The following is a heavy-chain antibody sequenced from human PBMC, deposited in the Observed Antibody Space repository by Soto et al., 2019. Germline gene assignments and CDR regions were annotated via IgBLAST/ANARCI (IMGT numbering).Heavy chain of an antibody. CDR2: ISYDGSNE. CDR1: GFTFSDYG. CDR3: AKAYSGYAILFFDY. J-gene: IGHJ4*02. D-gene: IGHD5-12*01. Sequence: QVQLVESGGGVVQPGRSLRLSCAASGFTFSDYGMHWVRQAPGKGLEWVAVISYDGSNEYYADSVKGRFTISRDNSKNTLYLQMNSQRAEDTAVYYCAKAYSGYAILFFDYWGQGILVTVSS. V-gene: IGHV3-30*18.